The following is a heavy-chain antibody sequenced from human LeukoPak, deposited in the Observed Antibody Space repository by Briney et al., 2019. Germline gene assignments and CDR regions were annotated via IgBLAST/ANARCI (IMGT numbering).Heavy chain of an antibody. CDR2: ITGSGGST. J-gene: IGHJ2*01. V-gene: IGHV3-23*01. Sequence: GGSLRLSCAASGFTFTTYALTWVRQAPGKGLEWASAITGSGGSTYYADSVRGRFTISRDNSKNTLDLQMNSLRAEDTAVYYCARDIRSWYFDLWGRGTLVTVSS. CDR1: GFTFTTYA. D-gene: IGHD2-2*02. CDR3: ARDIRSWYFDL.